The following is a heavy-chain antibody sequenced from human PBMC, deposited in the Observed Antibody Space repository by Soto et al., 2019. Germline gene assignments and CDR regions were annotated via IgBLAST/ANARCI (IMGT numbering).Heavy chain of an antibody. V-gene: IGHV4-39*01. D-gene: IGHD6-6*01. CDR2: IYYSGST. CDR3: ARGKRGQLTPFFDY. J-gene: IGHJ4*02. CDR1: GGSISSSSYY. Sequence: QLQLQESGPGLVKPSETLSLTCTVSGGSISSSSYYWGWIRQPPGKGLEWIGSIYYSGSTYYNPSLKSRVTISVDTSKNQFSLKLSSVTAADTAVYYCARGKRGQLTPFFDYWGQGTLVTVSS.